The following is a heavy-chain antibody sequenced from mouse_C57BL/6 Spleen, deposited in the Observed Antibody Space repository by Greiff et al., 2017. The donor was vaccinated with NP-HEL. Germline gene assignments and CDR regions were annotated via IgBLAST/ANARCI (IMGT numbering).Heavy chain of an antibody. CDR1: GYTFTSYW. D-gene: IGHD1-1*01. V-gene: IGHV1-69*01. CDR3: ASDYGSSIYAMDY. Sequence: QVQLQQPGAELVMPGASVKLSCKASGYTFTSYWMHWVKQRPGQGLAWIGEIDPSDSYTNYNQKFKGKSTLTVDKSSSTAYMQLSSLTSEDSAVYYCASDYGSSIYAMDYWGQGTSVTVSS. J-gene: IGHJ4*01. CDR2: IDPSDSYT.